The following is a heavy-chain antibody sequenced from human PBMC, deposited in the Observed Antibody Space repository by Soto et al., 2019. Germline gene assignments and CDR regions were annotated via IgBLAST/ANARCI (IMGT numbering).Heavy chain of an antibody. CDR1: GFIFRDYA. CDR2: ISGSGESI. J-gene: IGHJ6*02. V-gene: IGHV3-23*01. CDR3: ARDRHGSDWYTYYFYTLAV. Sequence: GESLKISCAASGFIFRDYAMTWVRQAPGKGLEWVSGISGSGESIYYADSVEGRFTISRDNSKNTQYLQMNSLRGEDTAVYYCARDRHGSDWYTYYFYTLAVWGQGTTVTVSS. D-gene: IGHD6-13*01.